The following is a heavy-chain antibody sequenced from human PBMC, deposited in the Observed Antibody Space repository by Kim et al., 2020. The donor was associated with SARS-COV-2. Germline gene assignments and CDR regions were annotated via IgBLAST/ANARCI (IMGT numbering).Heavy chain of an antibody. CDR2: ISSNGGST. CDR3: ARDRSRFGELRPWYGMDV. CDR1: GFTFSSYA. Sequence: GGSLRLSCAASGFTFSSYAMHWVRQAPGKGLEYVSAISSNGGSTYYANSVKGRFTISRDNSKNTLYLQMGSLRAEDMAVYYCARDRSRFGELRPWYGMDVWGPGTTVTVSS. J-gene: IGHJ6*02. V-gene: IGHV3-64*01. D-gene: IGHD3-10*01.